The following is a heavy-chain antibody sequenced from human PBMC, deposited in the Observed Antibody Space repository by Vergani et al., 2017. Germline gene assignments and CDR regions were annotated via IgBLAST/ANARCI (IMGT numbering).Heavy chain of an antibody. J-gene: IGHJ3*02. CDR2: ISSSGSTI. D-gene: IGHD3-10*01. CDR1: GFTFSDYY. Sequence: QVQLVESGGGLVKPGGSLRLSCAASGFTFSDYYMSWIRQAPGKGLEWVSYISSSGSTIYYADSVKGRFTISRDDSKSIAYLQMNNLQTEDTAMYYCVRDQVTMRRGRHALGIWGQGTMV. V-gene: IGHV3-11*01. CDR3: VRDQVTMRRGRHALGI.